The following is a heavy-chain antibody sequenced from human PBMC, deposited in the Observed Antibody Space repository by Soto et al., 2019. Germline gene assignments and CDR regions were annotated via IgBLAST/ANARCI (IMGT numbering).Heavy chain of an antibody. CDR3: ARVGGVAARTFDY. CDR2: IYYSGST. D-gene: IGHD6-6*01. J-gene: IGHJ4*02. CDR1: GGSISDFY. Sequence: QVPLQESGPGLVKPSETLSLTCTVSGGSISDFYWSWVRQPPGKGLEWIGYIYYSGSTNYNPSLKSRVTISVGTSKNQFSLRLSSVTAADTAVYYCARVGGVAARTFDYWGQGTLVTVSS. V-gene: IGHV4-59*01.